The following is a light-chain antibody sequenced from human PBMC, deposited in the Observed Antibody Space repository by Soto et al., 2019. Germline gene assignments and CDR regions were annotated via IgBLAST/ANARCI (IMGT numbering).Light chain of an antibody. CDR1: SGDVGTYDL. CDR3: CSFAGSNSWV. V-gene: IGLV2-23*01. J-gene: IGLJ3*02. Sequence: QSALTQPASVSGSPGQSITISCTGTSGDVGTYDLVSWYQHHPGAAPKLMIYEATRRPSGISNRFSGSKSGNTASLTISGLLAEDEAAYYCCSFAGSNSWVFGGGTKLTVL. CDR2: EAT.